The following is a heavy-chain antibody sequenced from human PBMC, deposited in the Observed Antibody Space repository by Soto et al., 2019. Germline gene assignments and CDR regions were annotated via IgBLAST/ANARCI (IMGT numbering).Heavy chain of an antibody. D-gene: IGHD5-12*01. V-gene: IGHV4-61*01. CDR3: AGIPVSTTHWLAP. J-gene: IGHJ5*02. CDR1: GGSVSSGNYY. CDR2: IYNTGRT. Sequence: QMQLQESGPGLVKPAETLSLSCTVSGGSVSSGNYYWTWIRQPPGKILDWIVYIYNTGRTTYHPSRKSRVTMSLYTSKNQFSLPVDSVTAADTAIYYCAGIPVSTTHWLAPWGQGTLVIVSS.